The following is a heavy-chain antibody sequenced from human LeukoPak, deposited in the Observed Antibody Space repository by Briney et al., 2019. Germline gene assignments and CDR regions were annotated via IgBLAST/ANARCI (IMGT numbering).Heavy chain of an antibody. J-gene: IGHJ3*02. D-gene: IGHD4-11*01. V-gene: IGHV3-23*01. Sequence: GGSLRLSCAASGFTFSSYEMNWVRQAPGKGLEWVSGISGSGVSTYYADSVKGRFTISRDNSKNTLYLQMNSLRAEDTAVYYCAKDRWTTVTTSLAFDIWGQGTMVTVSS. CDR1: GFTFSSYE. CDR3: AKDRWTTVTTSLAFDI. CDR2: ISGSGVST.